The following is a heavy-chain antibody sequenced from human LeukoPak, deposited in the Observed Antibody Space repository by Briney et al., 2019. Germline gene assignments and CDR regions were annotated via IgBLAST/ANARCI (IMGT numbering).Heavy chain of an antibody. CDR2: ISSSGDTI. V-gene: IGHV3-48*03. CDR1: GFIFSSYE. D-gene: IGHD3-10*02. CDR3: AELGITMIGGV. J-gene: IGHJ6*04. Sequence: GGSLRLSCAASGFIFSSYEMNWVRQAPGKGLEWVSYISSSGDTIYYADSVKGRFTISRDNAKNSLYLQMNSLRAEDTAVYYCAELGITMIGGVWGKGTTVTISS.